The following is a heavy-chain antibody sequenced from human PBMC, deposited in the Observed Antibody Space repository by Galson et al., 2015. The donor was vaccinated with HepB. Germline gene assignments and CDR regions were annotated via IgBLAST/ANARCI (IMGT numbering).Heavy chain of an antibody. J-gene: IGHJ4*02. D-gene: IGHD3-22*01. CDR3: ARNYDSSGSPPYYFDY. Sequence: SLRLSCAASGFTFSTYAMHWVRQAPGKGLEWVAVISYDGSNKYFADSVKGRFTISRVNSENTLYLQMNSLRTEDTAVYYCARNYDSSGSPPYYFDYWGQGALVTVSS. CDR1: GFTFSTYA. CDR2: ISYDGSNK. V-gene: IGHV3-30-3*01.